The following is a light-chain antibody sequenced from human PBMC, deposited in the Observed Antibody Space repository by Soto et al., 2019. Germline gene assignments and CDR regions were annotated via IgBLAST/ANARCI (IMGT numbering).Light chain of an antibody. Sequence: QSVLTQPPSVSAAPGQKVTISCSGSSSNIGNNYVSWYQQLPGTAPKLLIHDNNKPPPGIPDRFSGSKSGTSATLGITGLQTGDEADYYCGTWDSSLSARPWVFGGGTKLNVL. CDR3: GTWDSSLSARPWV. CDR2: DNN. V-gene: IGLV1-51*01. J-gene: IGLJ3*02. CDR1: SSNIGNNY.